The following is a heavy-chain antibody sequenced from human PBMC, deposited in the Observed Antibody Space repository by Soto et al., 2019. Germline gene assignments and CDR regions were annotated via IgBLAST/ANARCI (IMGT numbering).Heavy chain of an antibody. CDR1: GFTFSNAW. Sequence: EVQLVESGGGLVKPGGSLRLSCAASGFTFSNAWMSWVRQAPGKGLEWVGRIKSKTDGGPTDYAAPVKGRFTISRDDSKNTLYLQMNSLKTEDTAVYYCTTDWKFFCGGDCEDYWGQGTLVTVS. CDR3: TTDWKFFCGGDCEDY. D-gene: IGHD2-21*02. V-gene: IGHV3-15*01. CDR2: IKSKTDGGPT. J-gene: IGHJ4*02.